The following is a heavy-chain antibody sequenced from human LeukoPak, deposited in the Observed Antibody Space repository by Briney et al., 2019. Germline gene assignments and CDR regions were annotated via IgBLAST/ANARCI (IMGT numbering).Heavy chain of an antibody. CDR1: GGSISSGDYY. Sequence: SETLSLTCTVSGGSISSGDYYWSWIRQPPGKGLEWIGYINYSGSTYYNPSLKSRVTISVDTSKNQFSLKLSSVTAADTAVYYCARDQPNEYLSRSSFAFDIWGQGTMVTVSS. J-gene: IGHJ3*02. V-gene: IGHV4-30-4*08. CDR3: ARDQPNEYLSRSSFAFDI. CDR2: INYSGST. D-gene: IGHD6-6*01.